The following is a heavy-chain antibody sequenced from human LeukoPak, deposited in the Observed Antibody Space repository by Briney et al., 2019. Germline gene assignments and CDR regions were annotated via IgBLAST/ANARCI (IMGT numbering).Heavy chain of an antibody. Sequence: ASVKVSCKASGYTFTGYYMHWVRQAPGQGLEWMGWINPNSGGTNYAQKLQGRVTMTRDTSISTAYMELSRLRSDDTAVYYCARATDFYYYGMDVWGQGTTVTVSS. CDR2: INPNSGGT. V-gene: IGHV1-2*02. J-gene: IGHJ6*02. CDR3: ARATDFYYYGMDV. CDR1: GYTFTGYY. D-gene: IGHD4-17*01.